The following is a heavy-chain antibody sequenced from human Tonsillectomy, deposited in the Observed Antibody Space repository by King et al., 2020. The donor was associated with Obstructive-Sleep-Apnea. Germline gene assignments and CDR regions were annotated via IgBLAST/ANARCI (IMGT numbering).Heavy chain of an antibody. V-gene: IGHV3-9*01. CDR3: AKDTFYDSSGYRSNFDY. J-gene: IGHJ4*02. CDR1: GFTFDDYA. Sequence: VQLVESGGGLVQPGRSLRLSCAASGFTFDDYAMHWVRQAPGKGLEWVSGISWNSGSIGYADSVKGRFTISRDNAKNSLYLQMNSLRAEDTALYYCAKDTFYDSSGYRSNFDYWGQGTLVTVSS. D-gene: IGHD3-22*01. CDR2: ISWNSGSI.